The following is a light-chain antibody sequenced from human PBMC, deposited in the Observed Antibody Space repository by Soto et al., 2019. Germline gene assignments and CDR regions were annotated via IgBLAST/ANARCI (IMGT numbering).Light chain of an antibody. CDR2: EVS. V-gene: IGLV2-14*01. CDR1: SSDVGGYIY. J-gene: IGLJ1*01. Sequence: QSALTQPASVSGSPGQSITISCTGTSSDVGGYIYVSWYQQHPGKAPKLMIYEVSNRPSGVSNRFSGSKSGNTASLTISGLQAEAEADYYCSSYSRSSFYVFGTGTKLTVL. CDR3: SSYSRSSFYV.